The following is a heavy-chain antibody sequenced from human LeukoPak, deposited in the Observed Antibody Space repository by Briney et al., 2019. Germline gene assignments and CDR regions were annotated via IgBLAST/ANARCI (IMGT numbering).Heavy chain of an antibody. Sequence: SETLSLTCTVSGGSISSYYWSWIRQPAGKGLEWIGRIYTSGSTNYNPSLKSRVTIAVDTSKNQFSLKLSSVTAADTAVYYCARGLLIAAAGGRWFDPWGQGTLVTVSS. V-gene: IGHV4-4*07. CDR1: GGSISSYY. J-gene: IGHJ5*02. CDR3: ARGLLIAAAGGRWFDP. CDR2: IYTSGST. D-gene: IGHD6-13*01.